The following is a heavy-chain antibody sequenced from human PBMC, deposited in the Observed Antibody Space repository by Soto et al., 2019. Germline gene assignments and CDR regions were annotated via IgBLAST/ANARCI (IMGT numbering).Heavy chain of an antibody. CDR2: INPSGGST. V-gene: IGHV1-46*01. J-gene: IGHJ6*02. CDR3: ARGGNFWSGYQYYYYGMDV. CDR1: GYTFTNYY. D-gene: IGHD3-3*01. Sequence: ASVKVACKASGYTFTNYYMHWVRQAPGQGLEWMGIINPSGGSTSYAQKFQGRVTMTRDTSTSTVYMELSSLRSEDTAVYYCARGGNFWSGYQYYYYGMDVWGQGTTVTVSS.